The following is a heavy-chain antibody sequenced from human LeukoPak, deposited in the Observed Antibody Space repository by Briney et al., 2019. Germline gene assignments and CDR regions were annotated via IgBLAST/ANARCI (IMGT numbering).Heavy chain of an antibody. D-gene: IGHD3-22*01. V-gene: IGHV4-38-2*01. J-gene: IGHJ3*02. Sequence: SETLSLTCAVSGYPISSGYYWGWIRQPPGRGLEWIGSIYHSGSTYYNPSLKSRVTISVDTSKNQFSLKLRSVTAADTAVYYCARRYYYESGGYSDAFDIWGQGTMVTVSS. CDR3: ARRYYYESGGYSDAFDI. CDR2: IYHSGST. CDR1: GYPISSGYY.